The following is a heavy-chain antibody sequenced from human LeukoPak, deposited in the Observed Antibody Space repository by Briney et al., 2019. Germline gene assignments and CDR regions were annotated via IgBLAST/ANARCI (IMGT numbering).Heavy chain of an antibody. D-gene: IGHD3-22*01. CDR3: ARMAFDGSGYYDY. J-gene: IGHJ4*02. Sequence: PSETLSLTCTVSGGSISRYYRTWIRQPPGKGLEWIGYIYYSGSTNCNPSLKSRVIISVDTSKNQFSLKLSSVTAADTAVYYCARMAFDGSGYYDYWGQGTLVTVSS. CDR1: GGSISRYY. V-gene: IGHV4-59*01. CDR2: IYYSGST.